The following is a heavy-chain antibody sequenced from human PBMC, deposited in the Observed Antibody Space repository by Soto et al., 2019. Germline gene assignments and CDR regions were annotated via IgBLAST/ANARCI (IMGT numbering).Heavy chain of an antibody. V-gene: IGHV3-23*01. D-gene: IGHD3-3*01. Sequence: GGSLRLSCAASGFTFSSYAMSWVRQAPGKGLEWVSAISGSGGSTYYADSVKGRFTISRDNSKNTLYLQMNSLRAEDTAVYYCAKSGDFWSGYPNWFDPWGQGTLVTVSS. CDR2: ISGSGGST. J-gene: IGHJ5*02. CDR1: GFTFSSYA. CDR3: AKSGDFWSGYPNWFDP.